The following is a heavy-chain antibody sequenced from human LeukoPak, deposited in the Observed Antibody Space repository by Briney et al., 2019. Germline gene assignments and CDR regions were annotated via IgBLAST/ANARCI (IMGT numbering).Heavy chain of an antibody. J-gene: IGHJ4*02. CDR2: IFRSGNT. Sequence: NPSETLSLTCSVSGYPINSGYFWAWIRQPPGKGLEWTGTIFRSGNTHFHPSLKSRLTMSVDTSKNQFSLKLSSVTAADTAVYYCARRSLYYFDSWGQGTLVTVSS. D-gene: IGHD2-2*01. V-gene: IGHV4-38-2*01. CDR3: ARRSLYYFDS. CDR1: GYPINSGYF.